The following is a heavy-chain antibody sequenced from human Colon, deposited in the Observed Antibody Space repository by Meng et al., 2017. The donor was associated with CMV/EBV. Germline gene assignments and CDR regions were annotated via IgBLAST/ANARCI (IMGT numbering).Heavy chain of an antibody. CDR2: ISAYNGNT. V-gene: IGHV1-18*01. J-gene: IGHJ6*02. Sequence: ASVKVSCKASGYTFTSYGISWVRQAPGQGLEWMGWISAYNGNTNYAQKLQGRVTMTTDTSTSTAYMELRSLRSEDTAVYYCARTDPWSNYPYYYYYGMDVWGQGTTVTVSS. CDR3: ARTDPWSNYPYYYYYGMDV. CDR1: GYTFTSYG. D-gene: IGHD4-11*01.